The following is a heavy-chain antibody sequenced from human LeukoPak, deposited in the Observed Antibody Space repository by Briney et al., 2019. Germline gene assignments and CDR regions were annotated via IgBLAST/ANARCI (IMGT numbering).Heavy chain of an antibody. CDR3: TRLPGIAAS. J-gene: IGHJ5*02. Sequence: GGSLRLSCAASGFTFSGSAMPWVRQASGKGLEWVGRIRSKANSYATAYAASVKGRFTISRDDSKNTAYLQMNSLKTEDTAVYYCTRLPGIAASWGQGTLVTVSS. CDR1: GFTFSGSA. D-gene: IGHD6-13*01. CDR2: IRSKANSYAT. V-gene: IGHV3-73*01.